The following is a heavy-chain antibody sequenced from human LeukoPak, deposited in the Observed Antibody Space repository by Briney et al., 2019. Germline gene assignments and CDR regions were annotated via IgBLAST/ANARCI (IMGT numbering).Heavy chain of an antibody. Sequence: PGGSLKLSCAASGFNFSGSAVHWVRQASGKGLEWVGRIRSKANSYGTAYSESVKGRFSTSRDDSKNTSYLQMNSLKSEDTAVYFCTQWADVAPMDVWGQGTTVIVSS. CDR2: IRSKANSYGT. CDR1: GFNFSGSA. J-gene: IGHJ6*02. CDR3: TQWADVAPMDV. D-gene: IGHD2-8*01. V-gene: IGHV3-73*01.